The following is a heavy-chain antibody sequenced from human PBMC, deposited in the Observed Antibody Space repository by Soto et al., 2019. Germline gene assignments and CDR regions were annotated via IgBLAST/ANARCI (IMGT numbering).Heavy chain of an antibody. D-gene: IGHD2-8*01. CDR1: GDSICNKNYH. V-gene: IGHV4-39*01. J-gene: IGHJ5*01. CDR3: ASLTFVRSGGS. Sequence: PSETLSLTCTVSGDSICNKNYHWGWTRQPPGKGLEWIGTVYSNGHTYHNPSLKRRLAMAVDTSKNQFSLSRISVTSADTAVYFSASLTFVRSGGSWGHGTLLTISS. CDR2: VYSNGHT.